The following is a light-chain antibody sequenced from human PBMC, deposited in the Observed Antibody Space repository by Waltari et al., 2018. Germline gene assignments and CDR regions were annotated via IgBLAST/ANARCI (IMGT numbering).Light chain of an antibody. V-gene: IGLV2-8*01. Sequence: QSALTQPPSASGSPGQPVTISCTGTSSDVGGYNYVSWYQQHPGRAPKLLLYEVTKRPSGVPDRFSGFKSGNTASLTVSGLQADDEADYYCSSYAGNNKGVFGTGTKLTVL. CDR2: EVT. CDR1: SSDVGGYNY. J-gene: IGLJ1*01. CDR3: SSYAGNNKGV.